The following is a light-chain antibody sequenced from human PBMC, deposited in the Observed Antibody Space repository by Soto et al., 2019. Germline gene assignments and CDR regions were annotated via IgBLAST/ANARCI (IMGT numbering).Light chain of an antibody. V-gene: IGKV3-20*01. Sequence: EIVLTQSPGTLSSSPGGRVTLSCRASQSVTNNYLAWYQQKRGQAPRLLIWGASIRAADLPDRFSGGGSGTDFTLTISRLETEDFAVYYCHQYGSSPGTFGQGTKVEIK. CDR1: QSVTNNY. J-gene: IGKJ1*01. CDR2: GAS. CDR3: HQYGSSPGT.